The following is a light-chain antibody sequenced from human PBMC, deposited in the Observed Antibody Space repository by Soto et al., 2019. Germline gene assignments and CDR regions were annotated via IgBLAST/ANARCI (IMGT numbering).Light chain of an antibody. J-gene: IGLJ3*02. CDR2: DVS. CDR3: SSDTTTSPVM. CDR1: SSDIGAYNY. Sequence: QSALTQNASVSGSPGQSITISCTGTSSDIGAYNYVSWYQQHPGKAPKLMIYDVSSRPSGLSNRFSGSKSGNTASLTISGLQAEDEADYYCSSDTTTSPVMFGGGTKVTVL. V-gene: IGLV2-14*03.